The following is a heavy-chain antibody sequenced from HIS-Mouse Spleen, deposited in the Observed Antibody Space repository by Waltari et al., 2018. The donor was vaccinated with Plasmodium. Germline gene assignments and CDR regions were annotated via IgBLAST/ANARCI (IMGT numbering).Heavy chain of an antibody. V-gene: IGHV4-39*07. CDR1: GGSISSSSYY. CDR2: IYYSGST. Sequence: QLQLQESGPGLVKPSETLSLTCTVSGGSISSSSYYWGWIRQPPGQGLEWIGSIYYSGSTYDNPALKSRVTRSGDTSKNQCSLKLSSVNAADTAVYYCAGGRIQLWYFDYWGQGTLVTVSS. D-gene: IGHD5-18*01. CDR3: AGGRIQLWYFDY. J-gene: IGHJ4*02.